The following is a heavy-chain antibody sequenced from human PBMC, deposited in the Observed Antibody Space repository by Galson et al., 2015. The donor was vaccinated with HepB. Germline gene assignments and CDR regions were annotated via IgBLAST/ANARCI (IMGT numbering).Heavy chain of an antibody. J-gene: IGHJ4*02. D-gene: IGHD3-3*01. V-gene: IGHV1-18*04. Sequence: SVKVSCKASGYIFTRYGIHWVRQAPGQGLEWMGWISVYNDNTKYAQKLQDRVTLTTDTSTSTAYMEVRNLRSDDTAVYYCARAVLHFLEDWGQGSLVTVSS. CDR1: GYIFTRYG. CDR3: ARAVLHFLED. CDR2: ISVYNDNT.